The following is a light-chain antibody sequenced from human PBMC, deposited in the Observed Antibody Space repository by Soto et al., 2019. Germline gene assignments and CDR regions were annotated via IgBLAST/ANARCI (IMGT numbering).Light chain of an antibody. Sequence: QSALTQPASVSGSPGQSITISCTGTTSDVGRYNYVSWYQQHPGKAPKLIIYDVSNRPSGVSNRFSGSKSGNTASLTISGLQAEDEADYYCNSYTSTSTYVFATGTKVT. J-gene: IGLJ1*01. V-gene: IGLV2-14*01. CDR1: TSDVGRYNY. CDR3: NSYTSTSTYV. CDR2: DVS.